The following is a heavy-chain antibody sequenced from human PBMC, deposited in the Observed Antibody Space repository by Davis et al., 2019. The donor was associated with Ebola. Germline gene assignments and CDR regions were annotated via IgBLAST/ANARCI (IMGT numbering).Heavy chain of an antibody. V-gene: IGHV3-11*01. CDR3: AKDIRGDYGGYFDY. CDR2: ISSSGSTI. J-gene: IGHJ4*02. CDR1: GFTFSDYY. D-gene: IGHD4-17*01. Sequence: GGSLRLSCAASGFTFSDYYMSWIRQAPGKGLEWVSYISSSGSTIYYADSVKGRFTISRDSAKNSLYLQMNSLRAEDTALYYCAKDIRGDYGGYFDYWGQGTLVTVSS.